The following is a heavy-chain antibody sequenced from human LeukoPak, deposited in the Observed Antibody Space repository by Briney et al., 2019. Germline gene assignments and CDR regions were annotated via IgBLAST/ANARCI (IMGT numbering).Heavy chain of an antibody. CDR3: ARLGIAVARDYYYYMDV. J-gene: IGHJ6*03. CDR1: GGSISSGGYS. V-gene: IGHV4-30-2*01. CDR2: IYHSGST. Sequence: SQTLSLTCAVSGGSISSGGYSWSWIRQPPGKGLEWIGYIYHSGSTYYNPSLKSRVTISVDRSKNQFSLKLSSVTAADTAVYYCARLGIAVARDYYYYMDVWGKGTTVTVSS. D-gene: IGHD6-19*01.